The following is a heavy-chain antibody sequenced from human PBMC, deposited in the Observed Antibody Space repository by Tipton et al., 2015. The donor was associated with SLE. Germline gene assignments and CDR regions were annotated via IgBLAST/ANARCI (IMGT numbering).Heavy chain of an antibody. CDR3: AKDLIAVAGMHY. V-gene: IGHV3-30*02. D-gene: IGHD6-19*01. CDR1: GFIFSIYG. Sequence: SLRLSCAASGFIFSIYGIHWVRQAPGKGLEWVTFIRYDGSDKYYADSVKGRFTISRDNSMNTLYLQMNSLRAEDTAVYYCAKDLIAVAGMHYWGQGTLVTVSS. CDR2: IRYDGSDK. J-gene: IGHJ4*02.